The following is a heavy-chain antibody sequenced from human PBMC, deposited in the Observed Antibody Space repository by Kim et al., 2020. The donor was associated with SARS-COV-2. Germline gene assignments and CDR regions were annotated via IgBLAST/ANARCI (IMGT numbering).Heavy chain of an antibody. Sequence: GGSLRLSCAAFGFTFSNSAIHWVRQASGKGLEWVGRIRSNTNKYAPAYAASVKGRFIISRDDSKNTAYLPMNSLQTEDTAGYYCSVYYQDYWGHATLVTV. CDR1: GFTFSNSA. CDR3: SVYYQDY. D-gene: IGHD3-10*01. J-gene: IGHJ4*01. CDR2: IRSNTNKYAP. V-gene: IGHV3-73*01.